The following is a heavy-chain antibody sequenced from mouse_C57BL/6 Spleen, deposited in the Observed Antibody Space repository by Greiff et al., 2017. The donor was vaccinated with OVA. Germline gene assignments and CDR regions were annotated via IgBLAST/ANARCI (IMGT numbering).Heavy chain of an antibody. CDR2: IDPETGGT. Sequence: VQLQQSGAELVRPGASVTLSCKASGYTFTDYEMHWVKQTPVHGLEWIGAIDPETGGTAYNQKFKGKAILTADNASSTAYMELRSLTSEDSAVYYCTRAVTTYYAMDYWGQGTSVTVSS. CDR1: GYTFTDYE. V-gene: IGHV1-15*01. CDR3: TRAVTTYYAMDY. J-gene: IGHJ4*01. D-gene: IGHD2-5*01.